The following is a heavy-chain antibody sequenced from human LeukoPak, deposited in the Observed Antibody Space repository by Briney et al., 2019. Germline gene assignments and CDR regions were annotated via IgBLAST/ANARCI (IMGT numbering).Heavy chain of an antibody. CDR3: ARTTVTLYLWGMDV. Sequence: SETLSLTCAVYGGSFSGYYWSWIRQPPGKGLEWIGEINHSGSTNYNPSLKSRVTISVDTSKNQFSLKLSSVTAADTAVYYCARTTVTLYLWGMDVWGQGTTVTVSS. CDR1: GGSFSGYY. V-gene: IGHV4-34*09. J-gene: IGHJ6*02. CDR2: INHSGST. D-gene: IGHD4-17*01.